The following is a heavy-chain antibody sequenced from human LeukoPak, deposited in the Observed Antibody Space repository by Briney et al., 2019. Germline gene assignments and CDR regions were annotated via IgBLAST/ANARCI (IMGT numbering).Heavy chain of an antibody. Sequence: GASVKVSCKASGYTFTGYYMHWVRQAPGQGLEWMGWINPNSGGTNYAQKFQGRVTMTRDTSISTAYMELSRLRSDDTAVYYCASCTGDGYYYYMDVWGKGTTVTISS. CDR2: INPNSGGT. V-gene: IGHV1-2*02. CDR3: ASCTGDGYYYYMDV. J-gene: IGHJ6*03. CDR1: GYTFTGYY. D-gene: IGHD5-24*01.